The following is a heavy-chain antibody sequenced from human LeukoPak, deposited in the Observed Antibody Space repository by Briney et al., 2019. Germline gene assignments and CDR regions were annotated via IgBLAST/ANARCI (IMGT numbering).Heavy chain of an antibody. V-gene: IGHV3-23*01. D-gene: IGHD2-15*01. CDR2: ISGGGETT. CDR3: ARHDGGSYFDY. Sequence: GGSLRLSCAASGFTFNNYAMNWVRQAPGKGLEWVSSISGGGETTYYADSAKGRFTIPRDNSQNTLYLQMNSLRAEDTAVYYCARHDGGSYFDYWGQGTLVTVSS. CDR1: GFTFNNYA. J-gene: IGHJ4*02.